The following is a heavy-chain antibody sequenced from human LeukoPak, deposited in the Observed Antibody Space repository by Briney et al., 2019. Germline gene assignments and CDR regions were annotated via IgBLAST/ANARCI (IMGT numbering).Heavy chain of an antibody. CDR3: ARSEITMVRGGPFDY. CDR1: GGSISSGGYS. J-gene: IGHJ4*02. V-gene: IGHV4-30-2*01. CDR2: IYHSGST. Sequence: TSETLSLTCAVSGGSISSGGYSCSWIRQPPGKGLEWIGYIYHSGSTYYNPSLKSRVTISVDRSKNQFSLKLSSVTAADTAVYYCARSEITMVRGGPFDYWGQGTLVTVSS. D-gene: IGHD3-10*01.